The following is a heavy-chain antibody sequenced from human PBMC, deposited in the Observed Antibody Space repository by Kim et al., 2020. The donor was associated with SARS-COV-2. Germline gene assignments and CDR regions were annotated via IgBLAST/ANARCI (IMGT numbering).Heavy chain of an antibody. CDR3: ARAPRSLSSGYAKDYFDY. J-gene: IGHJ4*02. D-gene: IGHD3-22*01. Sequence: SETLSLTCAVYGGSFSGYYWSWIRQPPGKGLEWIGEINHSGSTNYNPSLKSRVTISVDTSKNQFSLKLSSVTDADTAVYYCARAPRSLSSGYAKDYFDYWGQGTLVTVSS. CDR1: GGSFSGYY. V-gene: IGHV4-34*01. CDR2: INHSGST.